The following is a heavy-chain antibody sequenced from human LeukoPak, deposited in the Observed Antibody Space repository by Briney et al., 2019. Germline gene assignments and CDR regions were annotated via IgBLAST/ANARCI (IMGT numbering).Heavy chain of an antibody. CDR2: IYPGDSDT. J-gene: IGHJ4*02. CDR3: ARAIAVAGTENFDY. V-gene: IGHV5-51*01. Sequence: GESLQISCKGSGYSFTSYWIGWVRQVPGKGLEWMGIIYPGDSDTRYSPSFQGQVTISADKSISTAYLQWSSLKASDTAMYYCARAIAVAGTENFDYWGQGTLVTVSS. CDR1: GYSFTSYW. D-gene: IGHD6-19*01.